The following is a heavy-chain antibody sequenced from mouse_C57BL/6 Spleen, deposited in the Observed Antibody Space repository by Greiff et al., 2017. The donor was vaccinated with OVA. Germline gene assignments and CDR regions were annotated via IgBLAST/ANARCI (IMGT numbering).Heavy chain of an antibody. D-gene: IGHD2-4*01. J-gene: IGHJ4*01. CDR1: GYTFTSYW. CDR2: IYPSDSET. V-gene: IGHV1-61*01. CDR3: ATMINYYAMDY. Sequence: VQLKQPGAELVRPGSSVKLSCKASGYTFTSYWMDWVKQRPGQGLEWIGNIYPSDSETHYNQKFKDKATLTVDKSSSTAYMQLSSLTSEDSAVYYCATMINYYAMDYWGQGTSVTVSS.